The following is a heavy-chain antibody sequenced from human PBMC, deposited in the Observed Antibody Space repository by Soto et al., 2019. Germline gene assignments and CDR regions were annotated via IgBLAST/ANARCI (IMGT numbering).Heavy chain of an antibody. CDR2: IIPMFGTA. Sequence: VQLVQSGAEVRKPGSSVKVFCKASGGTFVSYAINWVRQAPGQGLEWMGLIIPMFGTANYAQEFQDRGTTSADENTITLELSSLKSADRAVYYGASEEAVVVDTSLASGMDFCGRWTTVTGSS. CDR3: ASEEAVVVDTSLASGMDF. D-gene: IGHD2-15*01. V-gene: IGHV1-69*12. J-gene: IGHJ6*02. CDR1: GGTFVSYA.